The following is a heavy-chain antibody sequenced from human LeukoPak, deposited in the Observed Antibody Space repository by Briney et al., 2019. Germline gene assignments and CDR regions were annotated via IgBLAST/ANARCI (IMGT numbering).Heavy chain of an antibody. D-gene: IGHD6-6*01. CDR2: IYYSGST. J-gene: IGHJ3*02. CDR1: GGSISSGGYY. CDR3: ARYSIAAPNDAFDI. V-gene: IGHV4-31*03. Sequence: PQTLSLTCTVSGGSISSGGYYWSWIRQHPGKGLEWIGYIYYSGSTYYNPSLKSRVTISVDTSKNQFSLKLSSVTAAGTAVYYCARYSIAAPNDAFDIWGQGTMVTVSS.